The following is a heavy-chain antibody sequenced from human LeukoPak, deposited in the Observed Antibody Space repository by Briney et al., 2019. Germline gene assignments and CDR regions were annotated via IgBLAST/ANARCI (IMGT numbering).Heavy chain of an antibody. CDR2: ISSSSSYI. Sequence: GGSLRLSCAASGFTLSSYSMNWVRQAPGKGLEWVSSISSSSSYIYYADSVKGRFTISRDNAKNSLYLQMNRLRAEDTAVYYWARGLKGYCSGTSCYAWWFDPWGQETLVTVSS. V-gene: IGHV3-21*01. J-gene: IGHJ5*02. CDR3: ARGLKGYCSGTSCYAWWFDP. CDR1: GFTLSSYS. D-gene: IGHD2-2*01.